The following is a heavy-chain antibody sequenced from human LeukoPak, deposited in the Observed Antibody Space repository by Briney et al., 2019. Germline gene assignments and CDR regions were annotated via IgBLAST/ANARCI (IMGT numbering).Heavy chain of an antibody. CDR2: IYYSGST. CDR3: AKSPSASGGWFDP. Sequence: SETLSLTCTVSGGSISGYHWSWIRQPPGKGLEWIGYIYYSGSTNYNPSLKSRVTISVDTSKNQFSLKLSSVTAADTAVYYCAKSPSASGGWFDPWGQGTLVTVSS. CDR1: GGSISGYH. V-gene: IGHV4-59*01. J-gene: IGHJ5*02. D-gene: IGHD3-16*01.